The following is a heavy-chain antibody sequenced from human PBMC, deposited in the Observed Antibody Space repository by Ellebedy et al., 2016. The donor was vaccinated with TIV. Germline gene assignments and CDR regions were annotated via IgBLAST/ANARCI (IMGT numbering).Heavy chain of an antibody. J-gene: IGHJ6*02. Sequence: MPSETLSLTCAISGDSVSSNRAAWNWIRQSPSRGLEWLGRTYYRSKWYNDYAVSVKGRITVNPDTSKNQFSLQLNSVTPEDTAVYYCARNGALAGDGEVDVWGQGTTVTVSS. CDR1: GDSVSSNRAA. D-gene: IGHD6-19*01. CDR2: TYYRSKWYN. V-gene: IGHV6-1*01. CDR3: ARNGALAGDGEVDV.